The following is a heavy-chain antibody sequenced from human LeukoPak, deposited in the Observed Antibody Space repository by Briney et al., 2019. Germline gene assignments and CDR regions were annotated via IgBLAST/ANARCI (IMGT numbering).Heavy chain of an antibody. CDR3: TKDPGYGLGIDFGDF. CDR2: IHSGRTT. CDR1: GFTISNNY. D-gene: IGHD3-10*01. Sequence: PGGSLRLSCAASGFTISNNYMSWVRQAPGRGPEWVSVIHSGRTTHYADSVKGRFTISRDNSNNTLFLQMDSLRADDTAVYHCTKDPGYGLGIDFGDFWGQGIPVTVSS. V-gene: IGHV3-66*01. J-gene: IGHJ4*02.